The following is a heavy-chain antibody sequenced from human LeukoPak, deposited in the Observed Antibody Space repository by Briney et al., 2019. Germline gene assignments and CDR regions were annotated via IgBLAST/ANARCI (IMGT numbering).Heavy chain of an antibody. CDR3: ARGMTRPYYMDV. Sequence: AGGSLRLSCAASGFTFSSYGMHWVRQAPGKGLEWVAVISYDGSNKYYADSVKGRFTISRDNAKNSLYLQMNSLRAEDTAVYYCARGMTRPYYMDVWGKGTTVTVSS. CDR2: ISYDGSNK. V-gene: IGHV3-30*03. J-gene: IGHJ6*03. CDR1: GFTFSSYG.